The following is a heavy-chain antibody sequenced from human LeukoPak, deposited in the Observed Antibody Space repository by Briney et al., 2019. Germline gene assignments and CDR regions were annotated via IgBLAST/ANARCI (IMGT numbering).Heavy chain of an antibody. V-gene: IGHV4-31*03. D-gene: IGHD3-3*01. CDR1: GGSISSGGYY. CDR2: IYYSGST. Sequence: PSETLSLTCTVSGGSISSGGYYWSWIRQHPGKGLEWIGYIYYSGSTYYNPSLKSRVTISVDTSKNQFSLKLSSVTAADTAVYYCARIPTHKTIFGVVIKNWFDPWGQGTLVTVSS. CDR3: ARIPTHKTIFGVVIKNWFDP. J-gene: IGHJ5*02.